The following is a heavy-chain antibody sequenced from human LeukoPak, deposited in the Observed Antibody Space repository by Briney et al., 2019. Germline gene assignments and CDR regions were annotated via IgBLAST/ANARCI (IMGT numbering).Heavy chain of an antibody. CDR3: AREFLNYGSGSYYPVTLDY. Sequence: PGGSLRLSCAASGFTFSSYSMNWVRQAPGKGLEWVSSISSSSSYIYYADSVKGRFTISRDNAKNSLYLQMNSLRAEDTAVYYCAREFLNYGSGSYYPVTLDYWGQGTLVTVSS. J-gene: IGHJ4*02. D-gene: IGHD3-10*01. CDR2: ISSSSSYI. V-gene: IGHV3-21*01. CDR1: GFTFSSYS.